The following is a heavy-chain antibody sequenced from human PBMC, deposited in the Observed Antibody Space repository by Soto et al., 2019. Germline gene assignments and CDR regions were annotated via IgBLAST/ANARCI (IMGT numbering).Heavy chain of an antibody. D-gene: IGHD3-22*01. CDR1: GYTFTSYA. Sequence: GASVKVSCKASGYTFTSYAMPWVRQAPVQRLEWMGLINAGNGNTKYSQKFQGRVTITSDTSASTAYMELSSLRSEETAVYYCARDRDYFDSSGYYIGYSAQGPLVTVSS. J-gene: IGHJ4*02. CDR3: ARDRDYFDSSGYYIGY. V-gene: IGHV1-3*01. CDR2: INAGNGNT.